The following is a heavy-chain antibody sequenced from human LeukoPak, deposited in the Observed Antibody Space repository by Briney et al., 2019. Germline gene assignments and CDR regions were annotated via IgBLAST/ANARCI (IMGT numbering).Heavy chain of an antibody. Sequence: SETLSLTCTVSGGSISSSSYYWGWIRHPPGKGLEWIGSIYHSGSTYYNPSLKSRVTISVDTSKNQFSLKLSSVTAADTAVYYCARGGGPTAMVNRPYYGSGLGDFDYWGQGTLVTVSS. V-gene: IGHV4-39*07. CDR1: GGSISSSSYY. CDR3: ARGGGPTAMVNRPYYGSGLGDFDY. J-gene: IGHJ4*02. CDR2: IYHSGST. D-gene: IGHD3-10*01.